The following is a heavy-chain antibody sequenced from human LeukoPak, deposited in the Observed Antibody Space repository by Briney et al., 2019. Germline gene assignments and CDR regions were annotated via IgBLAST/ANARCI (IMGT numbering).Heavy chain of an antibody. CDR1: GFTFSSHG. D-gene: IGHD1-26*01. CDR3: VKDFGSWGTPFDY. CDR2: IRYDGSNK. Sequence: PGGSLRLSCAASGFTFSSHGMHWVRQAPGKGLEWVAFIRYDGSNKYYADSVKGRFTISRDNSKNTLYLQLNSLRPEDTALYYCVKDFGSWGTPFDYWGQGTLVTVSS. V-gene: IGHV3-30*02. J-gene: IGHJ4*02.